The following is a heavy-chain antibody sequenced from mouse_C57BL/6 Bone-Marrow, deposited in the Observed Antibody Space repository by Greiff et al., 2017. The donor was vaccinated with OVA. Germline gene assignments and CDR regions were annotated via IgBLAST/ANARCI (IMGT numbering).Heavy chain of an antibody. V-gene: IGHV8-8*01. J-gene: IGHJ1*03. D-gene: IGHD1-1*01. CDR2: IWWDDDK. CDR1: GFSLSTFGMG. CDR3: ARIGGIWVITTVVATDWYFDV. Sequence: QVQLKESGPGILQPSQTLSLTCSFSGFSLSTFGMGVGWIRQPSGKGLEWLAHIWWDDDKYYNPALKSRLTISKDTSKNQVFLKIANVDTADTATYYCARIGGIWVITTVVATDWYFDVWGTGTTVTVSS.